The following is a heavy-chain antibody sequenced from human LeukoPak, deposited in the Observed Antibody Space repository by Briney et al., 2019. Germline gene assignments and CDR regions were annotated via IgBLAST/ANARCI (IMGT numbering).Heavy chain of an antibody. CDR2: INHSGST. V-gene: IGHV4-34*01. CDR3: ARDVGVLRYFDWLTDY. Sequence: SETLSLTCAVHGGSFSGYYWSWIRQPPGKGLEWIGEINHSGSTNYNPSLKSRVTISVDTSKNQFSLKLSSVTAADTAVYYCARDVGVLRYFDWLTDYWGQGTLVTVSS. CDR1: GGSFSGYY. D-gene: IGHD3-9*01. J-gene: IGHJ4*02.